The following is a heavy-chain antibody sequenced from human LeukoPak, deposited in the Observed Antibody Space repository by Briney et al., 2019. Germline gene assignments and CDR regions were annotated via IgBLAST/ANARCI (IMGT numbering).Heavy chain of an antibody. J-gene: IGHJ4*02. CDR1: GFTFSSYT. CDR3: AGSIVVVPAVIN. Sequence: AGGSLRLSCAASGFTFSSYTMNWVRQAPGKGLEWISYITSDNTIYYADSVKGRFTISRDNAKNSLYLQMNSLRAEDTAVYYCAGSIVVVPAVINWGQGTLVTVSS. V-gene: IGHV3-69-1*01. D-gene: IGHD2-2*01. CDR2: ITSDNTI.